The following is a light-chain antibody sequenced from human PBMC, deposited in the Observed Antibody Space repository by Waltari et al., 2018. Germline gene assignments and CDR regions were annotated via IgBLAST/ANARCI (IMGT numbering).Light chain of an antibody. CDR2: EVI. CDR3: CSYAGSAPRLV. V-gene: IGLV2-23*02. CDR1: SNNVGSYDL. J-gene: IGLJ3*02. Sequence: QSALTQPASVSGSPGQSITISCTGTSNNVGSYDLVSCYQFRPGEVPKLLIYEVIQRPSGVSDRFSGSKSDNTASLTISRLQAEDEAAYYFCSYAGSAPRLVFGGGTNLTVL.